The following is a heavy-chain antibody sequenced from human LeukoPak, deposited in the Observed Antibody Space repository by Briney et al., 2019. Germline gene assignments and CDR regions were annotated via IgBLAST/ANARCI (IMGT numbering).Heavy chain of an antibody. CDR3: ARDYKYAFDN. CDR1: GFTFSHYS. J-gene: IGHJ4*02. Sequence: GGSLRLSCAASGFTFSHYSMNWVGQAPGKGLEWVSYIGIDSGNTKYADSVKGRFTISGDKAKNSLYLQMNSLRVEGTAVYYCARDYKYAFDNWGQGTLVTVSS. CDR2: IGIDSGNT. V-gene: IGHV3-48*01. D-gene: IGHD5-24*01.